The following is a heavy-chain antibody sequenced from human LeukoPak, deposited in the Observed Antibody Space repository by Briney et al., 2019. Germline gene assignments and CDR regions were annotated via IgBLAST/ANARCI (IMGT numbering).Heavy chain of an antibody. V-gene: IGHV3-33*01. CDR1: GLTLSSYG. CDR2: IWYDGSNK. J-gene: IGHJ4*02. CDR3: ARGHCTNGVCYTTDY. D-gene: IGHD2-8*01. Sequence: PGGSLRLSCAASGLTLSSYGVHSVRQAPGKGLEWVAVIWYDGSNKYYADSVKGRFTISRDNSKNTLYLQMNSPRAEDTAVQYCARGHCTNGVCYTTDYWGQGTLVTVSS.